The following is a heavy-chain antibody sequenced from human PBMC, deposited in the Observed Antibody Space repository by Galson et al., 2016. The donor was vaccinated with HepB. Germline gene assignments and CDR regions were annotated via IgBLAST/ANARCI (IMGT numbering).Heavy chain of an antibody. Sequence: CAIPGDRVSSNASASYCIKQAPSRAVEWLGWTYYRSNGVYEYANSESMRLSITPATAAYQVSLHLHPVTPDDTASYFCAKSCDWISRGGVDWFDSWGQGTLVTVSS. V-gene: IGHV6-1*01. CDR2: TYYRSNGVY. CDR1: GDRVSSNASA. D-gene: IGHD2-15*01. CDR3: AKSCDWISRGGVDWFDS. J-gene: IGHJ5*01.